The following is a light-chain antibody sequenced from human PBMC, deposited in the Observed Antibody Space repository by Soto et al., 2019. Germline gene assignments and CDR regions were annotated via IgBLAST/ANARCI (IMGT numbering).Light chain of an antibody. V-gene: IGKV1-5*03. CDR2: KAS. J-gene: IGKJ3*01. CDR3: QQYENLPPKFT. Sequence: DIQMTQSPSTLSGSVGDRVTITCRASQTISSWLAWYQQKPGKAPKLLIYKASTLKSGVPSRFSGSGSGTEFTLTISSLQPEDVATYYCQQYENLPPKFTFXPGTKVDIK. CDR1: QTISSW.